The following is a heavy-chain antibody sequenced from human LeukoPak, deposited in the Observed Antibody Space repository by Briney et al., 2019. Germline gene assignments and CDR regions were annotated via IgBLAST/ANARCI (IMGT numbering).Heavy chain of an antibody. Sequence: PGGSLRLSCAASGFTFSSYSMNWVRQAPGKGLEWVSAISGSAGSTYYADSVKGRFTISRDNSKNTLYLQMNSLRADDTAVYYCAKDKGVAGHDYWGQGTLVTVSS. CDR3: AKDKGVAGHDY. J-gene: IGHJ4*02. D-gene: IGHD3-3*01. CDR1: GFTFSSYS. CDR2: ISGSAGST. V-gene: IGHV3-23*01.